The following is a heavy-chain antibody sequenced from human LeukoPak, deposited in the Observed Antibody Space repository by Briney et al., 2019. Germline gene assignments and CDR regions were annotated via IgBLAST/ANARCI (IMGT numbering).Heavy chain of an antibody. CDR1: GYTFTGYY. J-gene: IGHJ4*02. V-gene: IGHV1-2*02. CDR3: ARARVGAHYFDY. CDR2: INPNSGGT. Sequence: ASVKVSCKASGYTFTGYYMHWVRQAPRQGLEWMGWINPNSGGTNYAQKFQGRATMTRDTSISTAYMELSRLRSDDTAVYYCARARVGAHYFDYWGQGTLVTVSS. D-gene: IGHD1-26*01.